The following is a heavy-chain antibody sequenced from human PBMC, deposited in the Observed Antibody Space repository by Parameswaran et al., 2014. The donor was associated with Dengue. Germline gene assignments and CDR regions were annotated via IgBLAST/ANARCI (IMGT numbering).Heavy chain of an antibody. CDR2: INPNSGGT. J-gene: IGHJ3*02. CDR3: AREGFYGDELDI. Sequence: WVRQAPGQGLEWMGWINPNSGGTNYAQKFQGWVTMTGDTSISTAYMELSRLRSDDTAVYYCAREGFYGDELDIWGQGTMVTVSS. D-gene: IGHD2/OR15-2a*01. V-gene: IGHV1-2*04.